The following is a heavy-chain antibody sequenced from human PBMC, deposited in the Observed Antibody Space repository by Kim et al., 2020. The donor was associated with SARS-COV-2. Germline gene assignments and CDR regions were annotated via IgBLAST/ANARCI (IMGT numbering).Heavy chain of an antibody. V-gene: IGHV1-18*01. Sequence: AQKLQGRVTMTTDTSTSTAYMELRSLRSDDTAVYYCARGLGTTVVTPPDYWGQGTLVTVSS. J-gene: IGHJ4*02. CDR3: ARGLGTTVVTPPDY. D-gene: IGHD4-17*01.